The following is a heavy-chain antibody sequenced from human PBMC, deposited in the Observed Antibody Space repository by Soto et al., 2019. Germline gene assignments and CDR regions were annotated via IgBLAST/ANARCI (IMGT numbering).Heavy chain of an antibody. J-gene: IGHJ4*02. V-gene: IGHV4-39*01. CDR2: IYYLGNT. CDR3: ARRTYGDYDY. Sequence: SETLSLTCTVSGGSISSTSSYWAWIRQPPGKGLEWVGSIYYLGNTYYNPSLGSRVTISVDTSKNQFSLKLSSVTAADTAVYYCARRTYGDYDYWGQGTLVTVSS. D-gene: IGHD4-17*01. CDR1: GGSISSTSSY.